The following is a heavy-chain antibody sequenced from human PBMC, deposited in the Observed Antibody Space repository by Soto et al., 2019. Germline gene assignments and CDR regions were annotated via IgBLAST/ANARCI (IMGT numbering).Heavy chain of an antibody. D-gene: IGHD2-21*01. CDR1: GGSFSMYA. V-gene: IGHV1-69*01. CDR2: VVPLFGTP. Sequence: QVQLVQSGAEVKEPGSSVKVSCKTSGGSFSMYAISWVRQAPGQGLEWLGGVVPLFGTPNYAQKFLDRVTITADDSQSTVYMELSSLKSDDTAVYFCARGVDVIAKYEHLGQGSLVTVSS. CDR3: ARGVDVIAKYEH. J-gene: IGHJ1*01.